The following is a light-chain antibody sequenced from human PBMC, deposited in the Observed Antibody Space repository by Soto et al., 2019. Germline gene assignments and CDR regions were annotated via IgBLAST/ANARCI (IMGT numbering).Light chain of an antibody. V-gene: IGLV2-14*03. Sequence: QSVLTQPASVSGSPGQSIAISCTGTSSDVGVYNHVSWYQQHPGKAPKLMIYDVTNRPSGVSNRFSGSKSGNTASLTISGLQAEDEADYYCSSYTTSDSWVFGGGTKVTVL. CDR1: SSDVGVYNH. CDR3: SSYTTSDSWV. CDR2: DVT. J-gene: IGLJ3*02.